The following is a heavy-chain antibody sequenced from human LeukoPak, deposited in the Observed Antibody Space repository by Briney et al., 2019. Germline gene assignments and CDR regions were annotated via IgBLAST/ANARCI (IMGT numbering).Heavy chain of an antibody. Sequence: GGSLRLSCAVSGFNVSDFYMNWVRQAPGEGLEWVSVISASGGTTNYIDSVKGRFTISRDTSKNTVYLQLNSLRVEDTAVYYCAKDSPYYNLLTGYHYYMDVWGKGTTVTVSS. V-gene: IGHV3-23*01. CDR3: AKDSPYYNLLTGYHYYMDV. CDR2: ISASGGTT. D-gene: IGHD3-9*01. J-gene: IGHJ6*03. CDR1: GFNVSDFY.